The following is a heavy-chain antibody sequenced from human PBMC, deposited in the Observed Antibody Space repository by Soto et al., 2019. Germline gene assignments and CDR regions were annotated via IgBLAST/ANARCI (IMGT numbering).Heavy chain of an antibody. J-gene: IGHJ4*02. CDR1: GDSITSIKW. CDR2: VFHSGIA. V-gene: IGHV4-4*02. D-gene: IGHD4-17*01. CDR3: ASASGDYLVLGGFYLDS. Sequence: QVQLQESGPGLMKPSGTLSLTCSVSGDSITSIKWWSWVRQSPGETLEWIGEVFHSGIANYNPSRKCRVTLHPDVSQIQFSLPLTSVTAADTGVYYCASASGDYLVLGGFYLDSWGPGTVVTVSS.